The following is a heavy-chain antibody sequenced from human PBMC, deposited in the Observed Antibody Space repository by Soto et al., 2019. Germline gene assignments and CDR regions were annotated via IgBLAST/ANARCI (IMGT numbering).Heavy chain of an antibody. CDR3: ARGPQGSAVTTIN. J-gene: IGHJ4*02. D-gene: IGHD4-17*01. V-gene: IGHV1-8*01. CDR1: GYTFTSYD. CDR2: MNPNSGTT. Sequence: QVQLVQSGAEVKKPGASVKVSCKASGYTFTSYDINWVRQATGQGLEWMGWMNPNSGTTGYAQKFQGRVTMTRDTSISTAYMEQSSLRSKDTAVYYCARGPQGSAVTTINWGQGTLVTVSS.